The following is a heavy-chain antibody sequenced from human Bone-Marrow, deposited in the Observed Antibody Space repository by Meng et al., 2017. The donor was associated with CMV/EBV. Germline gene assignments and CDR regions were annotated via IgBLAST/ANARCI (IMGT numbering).Heavy chain of an antibody. J-gene: IGHJ4*02. CDR3: ARELGWEFDDY. CDR1: GYTFTSYG. V-gene: IGHV1-18*01. D-gene: IGHD3-10*01. CDR2: ISAYNGNT. Sequence: ASVKVSCKASGYTFTSYGISWVRQAPGQGLEWMGWISAYNGNTNYAQKFQGRVTMTRNTSISTAYMELSSLRSEDTAVYYCARELGWEFDDYWGQGTLVTVSS.